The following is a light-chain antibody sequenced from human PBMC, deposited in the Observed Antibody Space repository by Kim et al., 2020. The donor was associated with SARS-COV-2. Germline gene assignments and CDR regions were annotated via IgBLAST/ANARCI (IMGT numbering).Light chain of an antibody. V-gene: IGLV3-25*03. J-gene: IGLJ2*01. CDR3: QSADSSGTYVV. CDR1: ALPKQY. Sequence: PGQTARITCSGDALPKQYAYWYQQKPSQAPVLVIYKDSERPSGIPERFSGSSSGTTVTLTISGVQAEDEADYYCQSADSSGTYVVFGGGTQLTVL. CDR2: KDS.